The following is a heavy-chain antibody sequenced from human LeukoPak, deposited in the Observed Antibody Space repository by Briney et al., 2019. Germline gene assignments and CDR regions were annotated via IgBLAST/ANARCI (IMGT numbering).Heavy chain of an antibody. Sequence: GGSLRLSCAASRFTFRKYALIWVRQAPGKGLEWVSAITVSGSTTQYADSVKGRFTISRDNSKNILYLQMSSLRAEDTAIYYCARDQNGDYIGAFDFGAQGTLVTVSS. CDR2: ITVSGSTT. J-gene: IGHJ3*01. CDR3: ARDQNGDYIGAFDF. V-gene: IGHV3-23*01. D-gene: IGHD4-17*01. CDR1: RFTFRKYA.